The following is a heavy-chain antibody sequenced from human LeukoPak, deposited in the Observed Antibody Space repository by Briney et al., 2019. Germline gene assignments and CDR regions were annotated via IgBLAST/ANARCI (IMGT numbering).Heavy chain of an antibody. J-gene: IGHJ3*02. CDR2: INHSGST. CDR1: GGSFSGYY. V-gene: IGHV4-34*01. D-gene: IGHD3-10*01. Sequence: PSETLSLTCAVYGGSFSGYYWSWIRQPPGKGLEWIGEINHSGSTNYNPALKSRANISLDPSKTQFSPKQTSATAADTGEYYCARDEAHPNTYYYSSGSYYARLDNWGQGTMVTVSS. CDR3: ARDEAHPNTYYYSSGSYYARLDN.